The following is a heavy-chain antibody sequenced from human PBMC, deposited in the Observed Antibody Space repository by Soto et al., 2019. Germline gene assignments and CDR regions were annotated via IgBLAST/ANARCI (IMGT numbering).Heavy chain of an antibody. CDR1: GGSISSYY. J-gene: IGHJ5*02. D-gene: IGHD3-3*01. CDR2: IYYSGST. V-gene: IGHV4-59*01. CDR3: ARTYYDFWSNP. Sequence: SETLSLTCTVSGGSISSYYWSWIRQPPGKGLEWIGYIYYSGSTNYNPSLKSRVTISVDTSKNQFSLKLSSVTAADTAVYYCARTYYDFWSNPWGQGTLVTVSS.